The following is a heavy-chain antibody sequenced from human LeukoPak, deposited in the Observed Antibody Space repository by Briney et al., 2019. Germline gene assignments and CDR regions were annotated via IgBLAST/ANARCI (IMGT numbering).Heavy chain of an antibody. Sequence: GGSLRLSCAASGFTFSSYGIHWVRQAPGKGLEWVAFIRYDGSNKYYTDSVKGRFTISRDNSKNTLYLQMSSLRAEDTAIYYCAKVAASAVVPAAGLDYWGQGTLVTVSS. V-gene: IGHV3-30*02. CDR1: GFTFSSYG. CDR3: AKVAASAVVPAAGLDY. D-gene: IGHD2-2*01. CDR2: IRYDGSNK. J-gene: IGHJ4*02.